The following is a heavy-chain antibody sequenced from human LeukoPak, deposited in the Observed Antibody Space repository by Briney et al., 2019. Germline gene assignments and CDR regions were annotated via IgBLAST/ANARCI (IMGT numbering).Heavy chain of an antibody. Sequence: SETLSLTCAVYGGSFSGYYWSWIRQPPGKGLEWVGEINHSGSTNYNPSLKSRVTISVDTSKNQFSLKLSSVTAADTGVYYCARGRRIGGYSYGYYHWGQGTLVTVSS. CDR2: INHSGST. V-gene: IGHV4-34*01. CDR3: ARGRRIGGYSYGYYH. CDR1: GGSFSGYY. J-gene: IGHJ5*02. D-gene: IGHD5-18*01.